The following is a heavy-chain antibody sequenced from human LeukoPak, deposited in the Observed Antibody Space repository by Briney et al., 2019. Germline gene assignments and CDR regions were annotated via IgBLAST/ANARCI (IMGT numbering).Heavy chain of an antibody. Sequence: PSETLSLTCTVSGGSISSYYWSWIRQPPGKGLEWIGYIYYSGSTNYNPSLKSRVTISVDTSKNQFSLKLSSVTAADTAVYYCARHVSSSWYVYFQHWGQGTLVTVSS. CDR3: ARHVSSSWYVYFQH. D-gene: IGHD6-13*01. CDR1: GGSISSYY. J-gene: IGHJ1*01. V-gene: IGHV4-59*08. CDR2: IYYSGST.